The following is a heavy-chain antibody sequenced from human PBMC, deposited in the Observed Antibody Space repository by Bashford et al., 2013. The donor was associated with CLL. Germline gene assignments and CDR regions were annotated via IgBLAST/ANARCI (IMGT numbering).Heavy chain of an antibody. CDR3: ARALLSGRHPSPFDA. Sequence: SETPWSLTCSVSGGFTENDYWSWIRQSPGKGLEWIGVCLLHWEHELQPLPQESSLHIYRQVPRAQISLKLTSVTAADSAIYYCARALLSGRHPSPFDAWALGTRGHPVSS. V-gene: IGHV4-59*01. CDR2: LLHWEH. CDR1: GGFTENDY. J-gene: IGHJ5*02.